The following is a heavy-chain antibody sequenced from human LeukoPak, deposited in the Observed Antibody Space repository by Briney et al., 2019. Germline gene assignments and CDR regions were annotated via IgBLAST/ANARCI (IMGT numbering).Heavy chain of an antibody. CDR1: GYTFTGYY. D-gene: IGHD6-19*01. CDR3: ARGGSGWYYYFDY. J-gene: IGHJ4*02. CDR2: INPNSGGT. Sequence: ASVKVSCKASGYTFTGYYMHWVRQAPRQGLEWMGRINPNSGGTNYAQKFQGRVTMTRDTSISTAYMELSRLRSDDTAVYYCARGGSGWYYYFDYWGQGTLVTVSS. V-gene: IGHV1-2*06.